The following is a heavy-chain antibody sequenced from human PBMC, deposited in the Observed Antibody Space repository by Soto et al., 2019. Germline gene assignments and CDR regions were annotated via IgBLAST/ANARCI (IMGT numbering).Heavy chain of an antibody. J-gene: IGHJ3*02. CDR3: ARDYDILTGYPQDAFDI. CDR2: IWYDGSNK. V-gene: IGHV3-33*01. Sequence: GGSLRLSCAASGFTFSSYGMHWVRQAPGKGLEWVAVIWYDGSNKYYADSVKGRFTISRDNSKNTLYLQMNSLRAEDTAVYYFARDYDILTGYPQDAFDIWGQGTMVTVSS. D-gene: IGHD3-9*01. CDR1: GFTFSSYG.